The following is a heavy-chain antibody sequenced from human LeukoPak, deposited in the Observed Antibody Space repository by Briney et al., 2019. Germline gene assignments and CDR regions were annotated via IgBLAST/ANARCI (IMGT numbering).Heavy chain of an antibody. CDR1: GFTFDDYA. D-gene: IGHD3/OR15-3a*01. CDR3: AKVVDFWTGLNYFDY. Sequence: PGRSLRLSCAASGFTFDDYAMHWVRQAPGKGLEWVSVISGSGSNTYYADSVKGRFTISRDNSKNTLYLQMNSLRAEDTAVYYCAKVVDFWTGLNYFDYWGQGTLVTVSS. V-gene: IGHV3-23*01. CDR2: ISGSGSNT. J-gene: IGHJ4*02.